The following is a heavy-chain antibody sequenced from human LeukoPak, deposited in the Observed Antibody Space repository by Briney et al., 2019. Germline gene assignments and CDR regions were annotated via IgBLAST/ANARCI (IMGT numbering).Heavy chain of an antibody. CDR2: INTDGSST. Sequence: GGSLRLSCAASGFTFTYYWMHWVRQAPGEGLVWVSRINTDGSSTTYADSVKGRFTISRDNAKNTLFLQMNSLRTEDTAVYYCARDGDDNLFDPWGQGTLVTVSS. V-gene: IGHV3-74*01. D-gene: IGHD3-3*01. J-gene: IGHJ5*02. CDR1: GFTFTYYW. CDR3: ARDGDDNLFDP.